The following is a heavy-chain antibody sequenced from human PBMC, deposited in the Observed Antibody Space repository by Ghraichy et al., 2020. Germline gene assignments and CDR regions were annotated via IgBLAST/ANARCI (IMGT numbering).Heavy chain of an antibody. CDR1: GGSISSYY. Sequence: SETLSLTCTVSGGSISSYYWSWIRQPPGKGLEWIGYIYYSGSTNYNPSLKSRVTILVDTSKNQFSLKLSSVTAADTAVYYCARDEGAAAGPGAFDIWGQGTTVTVSS. J-gene: IGHJ3*02. V-gene: IGHV4-59*01. CDR2: IYYSGST. D-gene: IGHD6-13*01. CDR3: ARDEGAAAGPGAFDI.